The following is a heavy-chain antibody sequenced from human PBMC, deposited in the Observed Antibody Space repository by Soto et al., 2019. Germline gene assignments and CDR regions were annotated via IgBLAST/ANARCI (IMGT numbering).Heavy chain of an antibody. CDR3: AKPGAGLGGGYYLFDY. Sequence: EVQLLESGGGLVQSGGSLRLSCAASGFTFSSYAMSWVRQAPGKGLEWVSTISGSGGSTYYADSVKGRFTISRDNSKNTLYLQMNSLRAEDTAVYYCAKPGAGLGGGYYLFDYWGQGTLVTVSS. J-gene: IGHJ4*02. CDR1: GFTFSSYA. CDR2: ISGSGGST. D-gene: IGHD3-22*01. V-gene: IGHV3-23*01.